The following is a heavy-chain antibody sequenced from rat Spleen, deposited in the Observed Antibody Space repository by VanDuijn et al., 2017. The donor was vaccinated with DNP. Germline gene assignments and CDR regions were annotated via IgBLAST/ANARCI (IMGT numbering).Heavy chain of an antibody. V-gene: IGHV5S23*01. CDR2: ISPSGGST. Sequence: EVQLVESGGDLVQSGRSLKVSCAASGFTFSDYNMAWVRQAPKKGLEWVASISPSGGSTYYRDSVKGRFTISSDNAKSTLYLQMDSLRSEDTATYYCATHDYASWGWGQGVMVTVSS. CDR1: GFTFSDYN. D-gene: IGHD1-2*01. CDR3: ATHDYASWG. J-gene: IGHJ2*01.